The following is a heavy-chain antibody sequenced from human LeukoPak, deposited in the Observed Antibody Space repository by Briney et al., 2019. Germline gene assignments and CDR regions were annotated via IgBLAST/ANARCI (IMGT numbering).Heavy chain of an antibody. D-gene: IGHD1-1*01. CDR1: GGSFSGYY. Sequence: PSETLSLTCAVYGGSFSGYYWSWIRQPPGKGLEWIGEINHSGSTNYNPSLKSRVTISVDTSKNQFSLKLSSVTAADTAVYYCARVKGVRTSYYYYGMDVWGQGTTVTVSS. CDR3: ARVKGVRTSYYYYGMDV. J-gene: IGHJ6*02. CDR2: INHSGST. V-gene: IGHV4-34*01.